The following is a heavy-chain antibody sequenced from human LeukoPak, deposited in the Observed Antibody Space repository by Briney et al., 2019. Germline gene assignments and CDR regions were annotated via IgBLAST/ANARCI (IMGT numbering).Heavy chain of an antibody. CDR1: GFTFSIYW. V-gene: IGHV3-74*01. D-gene: IGHD6-13*01. Sequence: PGGSLRLSCAASGFTFSIYWVHWVRQAPGKGLVWVSSINSDGSSTSYADSVKGRFTISRDNAKNTLYLQMNTLRAEDTAVYYCAKSFGYSRSWFDNWGQGTLVTVSS. CDR2: INSDGSST. J-gene: IGHJ4*02. CDR3: AKSFGYSRSWFDN.